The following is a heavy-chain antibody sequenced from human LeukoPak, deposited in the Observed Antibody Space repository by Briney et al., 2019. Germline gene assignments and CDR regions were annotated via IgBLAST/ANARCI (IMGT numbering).Heavy chain of an antibody. D-gene: IGHD4-17*01. Sequence: PSETLSLTCAVYGGSFSGYYWSWIRQPPGKGLEWIGEINHSGSTNYNPSLKSRVTISVDTSKNQFSLKLSSVTAADTAVHYCAREFPNMTTVRRFDYWGQGTLVTVSS. V-gene: IGHV4-34*01. CDR2: INHSGST. CDR1: GGSFSGYY. CDR3: AREFPNMTTVRRFDY. J-gene: IGHJ4*02.